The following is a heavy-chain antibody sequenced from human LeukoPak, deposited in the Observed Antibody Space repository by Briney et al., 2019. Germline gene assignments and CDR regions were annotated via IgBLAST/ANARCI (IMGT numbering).Heavy chain of an antibody. J-gene: IGHJ4*02. V-gene: IGHV4-61*01. Sequence: SETLSLTCTVSGYSISSGYYWGWIRQPPGKGLEWIGYIYYSGSTNYNPSLKSRVTISVDTSKKQFSLKLSSVTAADTAVYYCARVGDYGGNLFDYWGQGTLVTVSS. CDR3: ARVGDYGGNLFDY. CDR1: GYSISSGYY. D-gene: IGHD4-23*01. CDR2: IYYSGST.